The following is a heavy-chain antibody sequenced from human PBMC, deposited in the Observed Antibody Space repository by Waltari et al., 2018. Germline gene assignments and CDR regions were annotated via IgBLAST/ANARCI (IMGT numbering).Heavy chain of an antibody. J-gene: IGHJ5*02. Sequence: EVLLMESGGGLVKPGGSLRLSCAVSGFMFNTYDMHWVRQAPGKGPEWFCMITRSASFIYYANSVKGRFTVSRDDAEKSLFLQMDRLTVEDTAVYYCARSSPQGTPGGIDHWGQGTLVTVSS. CDR1: GFMFNTYD. CDR2: ITRSASFI. CDR3: ARSSPQGTPGGIDH. D-gene: IGHD1-26*01. V-gene: IGHV3-21*01.